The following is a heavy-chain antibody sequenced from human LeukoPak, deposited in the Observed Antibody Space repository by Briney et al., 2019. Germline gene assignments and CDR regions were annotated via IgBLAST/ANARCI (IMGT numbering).Heavy chain of an antibody. J-gene: IGHJ2*01. D-gene: IGHD4/OR15-4a*01. CDR2: ISGSGGST. CDR3: ARLWSYYWYFDL. V-gene: IGHV3-23*01. Sequence: PGGSLRLSCAASGFTFSSYAMSWVRQAPGKGLEWVSAISGSGGSTYYADSVKGRFTISRDNSKNTLYLQMNSLRTEDTAVYYCARLWSYYWYFDLWGRGTLVTVSS. CDR1: GFTFSSYA.